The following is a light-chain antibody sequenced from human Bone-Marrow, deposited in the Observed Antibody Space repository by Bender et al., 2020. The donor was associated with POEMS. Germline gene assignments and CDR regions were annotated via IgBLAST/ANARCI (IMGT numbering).Light chain of an antibody. J-gene: IGLJ2*01. CDR3: VAWDDTLNGWV. V-gene: IGLV3-27*01. CDR2: KDS. Sequence: SYELTQPSSVSVSPGQTARITCSGYILGKKYGRWFQQKPGQAPVLVIYKDSERPSGIPERFSGSMSGTSASLAISVLHSEDEADYYCVAWDDTLNGWVFGGGTKLTVL. CDR1: ILGKKY.